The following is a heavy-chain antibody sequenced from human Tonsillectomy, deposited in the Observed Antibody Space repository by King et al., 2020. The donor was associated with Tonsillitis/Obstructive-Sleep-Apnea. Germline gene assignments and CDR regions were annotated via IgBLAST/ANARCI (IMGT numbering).Heavy chain of an antibody. D-gene: IGHD6-19*01. J-gene: IGHJ4*02. V-gene: IGHV3-21*01. CDR2: ISSSSSYI. CDR3: ARSSGWYFDY. CDR1: GFTFSSYS. Sequence: VQLVESGGGLVKPGGSLRLSCAASGFTFSSYSMNWVRQAPGKGLEWVSSISSSSSYIYYADSAKGRFTISRDNAKNSLYLQMNSLRAEDTAVYYCARSSGWYFDYWGQGTLVTVSS.